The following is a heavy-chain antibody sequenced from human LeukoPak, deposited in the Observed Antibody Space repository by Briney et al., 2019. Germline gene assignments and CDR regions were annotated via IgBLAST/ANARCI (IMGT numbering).Heavy chain of an antibody. CDR1: GFTFDNYA. J-gene: IGHJ4*02. D-gene: IGHD6-19*01. Sequence: AGGSLRLSCAASGFTFDNYAMYWVRQAPGKGLEWLSIISWSSGYIGYADSVKGRFTISRDNAKKSLDLQMNSLRAEDTAFYYCAKVRGTYSSGYFFDYWGQGTLVTVSS. CDR3: AKVRGTYSSGYFFDY. V-gene: IGHV3-9*01. CDR2: ISWSSGYI.